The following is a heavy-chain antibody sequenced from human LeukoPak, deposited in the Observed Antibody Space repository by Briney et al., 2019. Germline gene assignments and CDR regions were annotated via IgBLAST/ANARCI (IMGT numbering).Heavy chain of an antibody. V-gene: IGHV3-53*01. CDR2: IYSGSST. Sequence: GESLRLSCAASGFTVSTNYMSWVRHTPGKGLEWVSVIYSGSSTYYADSVKGRFTISRDKSKNTLFLQMNSLRSEDTAVYYCAREGPYYGMDVWGQGTTVTVSS. D-gene: IGHD3-16*01. CDR1: GFTVSTNY. CDR3: AREGPYYGMDV. J-gene: IGHJ6*02.